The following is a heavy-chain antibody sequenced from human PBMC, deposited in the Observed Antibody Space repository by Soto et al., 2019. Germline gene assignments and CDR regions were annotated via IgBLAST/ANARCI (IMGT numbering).Heavy chain of an antibody. D-gene: IGHD4-17*01. V-gene: IGHV3-33*01. CDR1: GFTFSSYG. CDR3: ARDLLVTTVVYGMDV. CDR2: IWYDGSNK. J-gene: IGHJ6*02. Sequence: PGVSLRLSCAASGFTFSSYGMHWVRQAPGKGLEWVAVIWYDGSNKYYADSVKGRFTISRDDSKNTLYLQMNSLRAEDTAVYYCARDLLVTTVVYGMDVWGQGTTVTVSS.